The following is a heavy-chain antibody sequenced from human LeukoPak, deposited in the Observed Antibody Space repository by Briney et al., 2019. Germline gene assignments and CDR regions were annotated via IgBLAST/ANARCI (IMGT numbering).Heavy chain of an antibody. CDR3: ACYDSSGYLPSFDY. J-gene: IGHJ4*02. V-gene: IGHV4-61*01. CDR2: IYYSGST. D-gene: IGHD3-22*01. Sequence: SETLSLTCAVSGVSISSSNSYWSWIRQPPGKGLEWIGYIYYSGSTNYNPSLKSRVTISVDTSKNQFSLNLSSATAADTAVYYCACYDSSGYLPSFDYWGQGTLVTVSS. CDR1: GVSISSSNSY.